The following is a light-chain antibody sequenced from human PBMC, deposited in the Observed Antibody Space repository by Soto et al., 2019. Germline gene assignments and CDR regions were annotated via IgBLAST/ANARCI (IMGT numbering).Light chain of an antibody. J-gene: IGKJ3*01. Sequence: DIQSTQSPPSLSSYVLDIVTITCRASQSISSWLAWHQQKPGKAPKLLIYSASTLQSGVPSRFSGSGSGTEFTPTISRLQPEDFATYYCQQLKSYPFTFGPGTKVDIK. CDR3: QQLKSYPFT. V-gene: IGKV1-9*01. CDR1: QSISSW. CDR2: SAS.